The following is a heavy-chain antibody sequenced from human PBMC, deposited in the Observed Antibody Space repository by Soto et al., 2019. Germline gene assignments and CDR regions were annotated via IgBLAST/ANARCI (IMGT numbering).Heavy chain of an antibody. J-gene: IGHJ6*02. CDR2: IYPAGST. CDR3: ARDSQGLPAASPGFYYYGMDV. V-gene: IGHV3-53*01. D-gene: IGHD2-2*01. Sequence: PGGSLRLSCAASGFTVSSNYMSWVRQAPGKGLEWVSIIYPAGSTYYADSVQGRFTTSRDNSKNTLYLQMNSLRAEDTAVYYCARDSQGLPAASPGFYYYGMDVWGQGTTVTVSS. CDR1: GFTVSSNY.